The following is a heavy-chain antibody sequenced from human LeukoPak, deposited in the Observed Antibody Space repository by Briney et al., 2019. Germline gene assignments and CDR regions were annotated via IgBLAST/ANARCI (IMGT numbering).Heavy chain of an antibody. Sequence: PSETLSLTCAVSGGSISSGGYSWSWIRQPAGKGLEWIGYIYHSGSTYYNPSLKSRVTISVDRSKNQFSLKLSSVTAADTAVYYCARGYDSSGYYVLDYWGQRTLVTVSS. CDR1: GGSISSGGYS. V-gene: IGHV4-30-2*01. J-gene: IGHJ4*02. CDR2: IYHSGST. CDR3: ARGYDSSGYYVLDY. D-gene: IGHD3-22*01.